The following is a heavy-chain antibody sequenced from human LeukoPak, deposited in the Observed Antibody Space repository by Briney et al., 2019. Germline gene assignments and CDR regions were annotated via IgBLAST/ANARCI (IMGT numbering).Heavy chain of an antibody. CDR2: IYYNGSA. CDR1: GAPITRYY. V-gene: IGHV4-59*08. CDR3: ASPVGLRSCAMDV. D-gene: IGHD1-26*01. J-gene: IGHJ6*02. Sequence: SETLSLTCTVSGAPITRYYWSWIRQPPGKGLEWIGYIYYNGSANYNPSLKSRVSISVDTSKNQFSLRLSSVTAADTAVYYCASPVGLRSCAMDVWGQGTMVIVSS.